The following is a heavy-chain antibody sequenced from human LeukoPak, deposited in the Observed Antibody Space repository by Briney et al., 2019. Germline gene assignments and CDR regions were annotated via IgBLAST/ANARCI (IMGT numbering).Heavy chain of an antibody. CDR3: AKALGIDTARFFDY. CDR2: ISGSGGST. Sequence: PGGSLRLSCAASGFTFNSYAMSWVRQAPGKGLKWVSAISGSGGSTYHADSVKGRFTISRDNSKNTPYLQMSSLRAEDTAVYYCAKALGIDTARFFDYWGQGTLVTVSS. J-gene: IGHJ4*02. CDR1: GFTFNSYA. V-gene: IGHV3-23*01. D-gene: IGHD5-18*01.